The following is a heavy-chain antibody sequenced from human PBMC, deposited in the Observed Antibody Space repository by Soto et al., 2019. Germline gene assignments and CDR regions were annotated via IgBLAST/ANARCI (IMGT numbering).Heavy chain of an antibody. Sequence: GGSLRLSCAAFGFTFNNYAMNWVRQAPGKGLEWVSAISGSGITTHYADSYADSVKGRFTISRDNSKNTLYLQMYSLRADDTAVYYCGRDSYGVDVWGQGTTVTVSS. CDR2: ISGSGITT. J-gene: IGHJ6*02. CDR1: GFTFNNYA. CDR3: GRDSYGVDV. V-gene: IGHV3-23*01.